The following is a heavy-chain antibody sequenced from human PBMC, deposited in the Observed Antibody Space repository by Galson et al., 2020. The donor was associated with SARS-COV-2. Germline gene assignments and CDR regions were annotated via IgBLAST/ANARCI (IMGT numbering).Heavy chain of an antibody. CDR1: AYTFNSYC. J-gene: IGHJ4*02. CDR3: VRDYFGSWSYNPHLDY. D-gene: IGHD3-10*01. Sequence: ASMKVPSQTSAYTFNSYCLSCVRQATRQGIEWMGWISAAFGTTTYAHKIHRRVTITTANSTSTAYMELRSLRSADTSVYYCVRDYFGSWSYNPHLDYMGQGTLVTVSS. CDR2: ISAAFGTT. V-gene: IGHV1-18*01.